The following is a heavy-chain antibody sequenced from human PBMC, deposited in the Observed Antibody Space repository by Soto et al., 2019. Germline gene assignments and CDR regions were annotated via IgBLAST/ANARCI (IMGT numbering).Heavy chain of an antibody. D-gene: IGHD2-15*01. Sequence: PSETLSLTCAVYGGSFSGYYWSWIRQPPGKGLEWIGEINHSGSTNYNPSLKSRVTISVDTSKNQFSLKLSSVTAADTAVYYCARVNHCSGGSCYLYYYYYMDVWGKGTTVTVSS. CDR2: INHSGST. V-gene: IGHV4-34*01. CDR1: GGSFSGYY. CDR3: ARVNHCSGGSCYLYYYYYMDV. J-gene: IGHJ6*03.